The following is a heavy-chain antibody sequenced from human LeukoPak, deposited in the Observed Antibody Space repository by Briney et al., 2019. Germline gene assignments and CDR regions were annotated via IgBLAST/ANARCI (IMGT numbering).Heavy chain of an antibody. Sequence: PGGSLRLSCAASGFTFSGCAMGWVRLAPGKGLEWVSVISGGGGSTYYADSVKGRFTISRDNSKNTLYLQMNSLRAEDTAVYYCAKGRYGSSRYPFDYWGQGTLVTVSS. J-gene: IGHJ4*02. D-gene: IGHD6-13*01. CDR2: ISGGGGST. CDR1: GFTFSGCA. V-gene: IGHV3-23*01. CDR3: AKGRYGSSRYPFDY.